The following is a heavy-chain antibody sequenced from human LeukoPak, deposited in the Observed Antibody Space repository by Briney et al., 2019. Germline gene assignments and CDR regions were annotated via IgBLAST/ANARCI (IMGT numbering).Heavy chain of an antibody. Sequence: SVKVSCKASGGTFSNYAINWVRQAPGQGLEWMGRIIPILDIANYAQKFQGRVTITADKSTSTAYMELSSLRSEDTAVYYCARDHKYCDSTTCYAAYAYWGQGTLVTVPS. CDR3: ARDHKYCDSTTCYAAYAY. CDR1: GGTFSNYA. D-gene: IGHD2-2*01. V-gene: IGHV1-69*04. CDR2: IIPILDIA. J-gene: IGHJ4*02.